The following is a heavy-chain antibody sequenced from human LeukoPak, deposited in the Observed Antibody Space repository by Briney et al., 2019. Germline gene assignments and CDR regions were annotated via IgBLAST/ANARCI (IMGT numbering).Heavy chain of an antibody. CDR3: ARLGYCSSTSCYSNDY. V-gene: IGHV1-2*02. Sequence: GASVKVSCKASGYTFTGYYMHWVRQAPGQGLEWMGWINPNSGGTNYAQKFQGRATMTRDTSISTAYMELSRLRSDDTAVYYCARLGYCSSTSCYSNDYWGQGTLVTVSS. CDR2: INPNSGGT. CDR1: GYTFTGYY. D-gene: IGHD2-2*01. J-gene: IGHJ4*02.